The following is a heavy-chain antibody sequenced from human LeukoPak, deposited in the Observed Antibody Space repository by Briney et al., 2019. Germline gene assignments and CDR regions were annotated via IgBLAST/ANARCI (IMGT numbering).Heavy chain of an antibody. D-gene: IGHD3-22*01. Sequence: PSETLSLTCTVSGGSISSYYWSWIRQPAGKGLEWIGRIYTSGSTNYNPYLKSRVTMSVDTSKNQFSLKLSSVTAADTAVYYCARMGYYYDSSGYWEYFQHWGQGTLVTVSS. CDR2: IYTSGST. J-gene: IGHJ1*01. V-gene: IGHV4-4*07. CDR3: ARMGYYYDSSGYWEYFQH. CDR1: GGSISSYY.